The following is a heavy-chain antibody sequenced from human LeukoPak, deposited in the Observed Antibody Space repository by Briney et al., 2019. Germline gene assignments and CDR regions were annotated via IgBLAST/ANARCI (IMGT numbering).Heavy chain of an antibody. V-gene: IGHV3-23*01. CDR1: GFTFRNYV. CDR3: AKETSSGNFVAIDC. CDR2: ITGDGRGT. J-gene: IGHJ4*02. Sequence: GGSLRLSCAASGFTFRNYVMSWVRQTPEKGLERVSAITGDGRGTNHADSVKGRFTIFRDNSKNTLFLQMNSLRADDTAVYYCAKETSSGNFVAIDCWGQGALVTVSS. D-gene: IGHD1-26*01.